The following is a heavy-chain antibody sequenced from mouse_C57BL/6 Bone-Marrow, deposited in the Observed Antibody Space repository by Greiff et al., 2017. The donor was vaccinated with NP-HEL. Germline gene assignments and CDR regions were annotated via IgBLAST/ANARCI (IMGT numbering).Heavy chain of an antibody. CDR3: AIDVYYSNFLGY. Sequence: QVQLKQPGAELVKPGASVKVSCKASGYTFTSYWMHWVKQRPGQGLEWIGRIHPSDSDTNYNQKFKGKATLTVDKSSSTAYMQLSSLTSEDSAVYYCAIDVYYSNFLGYWGQGTTLTVSS. J-gene: IGHJ2*01. CDR1: GYTFTSYW. D-gene: IGHD2-5*01. V-gene: IGHV1-74*01. CDR2: IHPSDSDT.